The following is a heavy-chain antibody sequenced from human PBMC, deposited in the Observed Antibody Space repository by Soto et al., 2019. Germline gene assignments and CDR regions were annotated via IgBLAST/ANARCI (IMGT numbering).Heavy chain of an antibody. CDR3: ARAGAYSSGWYVGWFDP. CDR1: GYTFTSYY. Sequence: QVQLVQSGAEVKKPGASVKVSCKASGYTFTSYYMHWVRQAPGQGLERMGIINPSGGSTSYAQKFQGRVTMTRDTSTSTVYMELSSLGSEDTAVYYCARAGAYSSGWYVGWFDPWGQGTLVTVSS. J-gene: IGHJ5*02. CDR2: INPSGGST. V-gene: IGHV1-46*01. D-gene: IGHD6-19*01.